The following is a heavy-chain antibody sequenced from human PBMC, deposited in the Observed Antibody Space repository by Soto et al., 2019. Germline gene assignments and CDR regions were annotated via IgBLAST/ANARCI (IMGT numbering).Heavy chain of an antibody. J-gene: IGHJ6*02. D-gene: IGHD2-2*01. V-gene: IGHV3-23*01. CDR3: ACYRGDYYYYGIDV. CDR1: GFTFSSYA. CDR2: ISASGGST. Sequence: EVQLLESGGGLVQPGGSLRLSCAASGFTFSSYAMSWVRQAPGKGLEWVSAISASGGSTYYADSVKGRFTISRDNSKNTLYLQINSLRAEDAAVYYCACYRGDYYYYGIDVWGQGTTVTVSS.